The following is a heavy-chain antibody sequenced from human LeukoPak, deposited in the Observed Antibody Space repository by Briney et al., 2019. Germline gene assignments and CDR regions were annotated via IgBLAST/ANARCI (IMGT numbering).Heavy chain of an antibody. V-gene: IGHV3-66*02. CDR2: IYSVGST. D-gene: IGHD6-13*01. Sequence: GRSLRLSCAASGFTVSSNYMSWVRQAPGKGLEWVSIIYSVGSTYYADSVKGRFTISRDNSKNTLYLQMNSLRAEDTAVYYCAKDLPIAAAGTLDYWGQGTLVTVSS. CDR3: AKDLPIAAAGTLDY. J-gene: IGHJ4*02. CDR1: GFTVSSNY.